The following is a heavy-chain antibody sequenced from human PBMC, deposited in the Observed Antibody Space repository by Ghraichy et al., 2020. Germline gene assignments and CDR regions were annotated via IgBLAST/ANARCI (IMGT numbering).Heavy chain of an antibody. J-gene: IGHJ4*01. V-gene: IGHV3-48*02. CDR1: GFDFSRYG. CDR3: TSLVLRVPQEDY. D-gene: IGHD3-10*01. Sequence: GGSLRLSCAASGFDFSRYGMNWVRQAPGKGLEWLSYISGRGGSAEQYADSVRGRFTISRDNAKNSLYLQMNSLRDEDTAVYFCTSLVLRVPQEDYWGQGTLVTVSS. CDR2: ISGRGGSAE.